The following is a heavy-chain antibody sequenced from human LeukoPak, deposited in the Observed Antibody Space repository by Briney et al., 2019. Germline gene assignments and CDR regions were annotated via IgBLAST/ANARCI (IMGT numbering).Heavy chain of an antibody. CDR3: ARVYYDYVWGSYRYQDY. V-gene: IGHV3-7*01. J-gene: IGHJ4*02. CDR2: IKQDGSEK. D-gene: IGHD3-16*02. CDR1: GFTFSSYW. Sequence: GGSLRLSCSASGFTFSSYWMSWVRQAPGKGLEWVANIKQDGSEKYYVDSVKGRFTISRDNAKNSLYLQMNSLRAEDTAVYYCARVYYDYVWGSYRYQDYWGQGTLVTVSS.